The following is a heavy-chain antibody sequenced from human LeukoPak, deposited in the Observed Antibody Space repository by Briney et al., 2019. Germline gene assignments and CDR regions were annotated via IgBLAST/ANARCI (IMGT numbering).Heavy chain of an antibody. Sequence: ASVKVSCKASGYTFTSYGISWVRQAPGQGLEWMGWISAYNGNTNYAQKLQGRVTMTTDTSTSTAYMELSRLRSDDTAVYYCARAPGRSRYCSPGSCLYDAFDIWGQGAMVTVSS. V-gene: IGHV1-18*01. CDR2: ISAYNGNT. J-gene: IGHJ3*02. CDR3: ARAPGRSRYCSPGSCLYDAFDI. D-gene: IGHD2-15*01. CDR1: GYTFTSYG.